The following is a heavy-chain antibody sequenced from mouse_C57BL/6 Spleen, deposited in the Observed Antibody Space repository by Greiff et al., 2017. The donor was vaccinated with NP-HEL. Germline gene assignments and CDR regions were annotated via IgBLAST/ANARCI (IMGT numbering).Heavy chain of an antibody. CDR2: FYPGSGSI. V-gene: IGHV1-62-2*01. CDR3: ARHEDKHDYDGAWFAY. CDR1: GYTFTEYT. Sequence: VQLQQSGAELVKPGASVKLSCKASGYTFTEYTIHWVKQRSGQGLEWIGWFYPGSGSIKYNEKFKDKATLTADKSSSTVYMELSRLTSEDSAVYFWARHEDKHDYDGAWFAYWGQGTLVTVSA. J-gene: IGHJ3*01. D-gene: IGHD2-4*01.